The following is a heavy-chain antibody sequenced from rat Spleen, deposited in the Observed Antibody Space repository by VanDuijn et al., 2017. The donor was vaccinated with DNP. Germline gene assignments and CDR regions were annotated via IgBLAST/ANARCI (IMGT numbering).Heavy chain of an antibody. Sequence: EVQLVESGGGLVQPGGSLKLSCAASGFTFSDYAMAWVRRSPKKGLEWVATVIYDGRTTYYRDSVKGRFTISRDNAKSTLYLQMDSLRSEDTATYYCATSGYGFDGYPFAYWGQGVMVSVSS. V-gene: IGHV5-7*01. D-gene: IGHD1-12*03. CDR1: GFTFSDYA. J-gene: IGHJ2*01. CDR3: ATSGYGFDGYPFAY. CDR2: VIYDGRTT.